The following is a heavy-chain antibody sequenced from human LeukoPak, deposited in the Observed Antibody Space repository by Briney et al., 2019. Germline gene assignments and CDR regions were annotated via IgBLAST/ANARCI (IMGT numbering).Heavy chain of an antibody. V-gene: IGHV4-34*01. J-gene: IGHJ5*02. CDR1: GGSFSGYC. CDR2: INHSGST. CDR3: EGGIRDFARFDP. D-gene: IGHD3-9*01. Sequence: SETLSLTCAVYGGSFSGYCWSWIRHPPGQGLDWIGEINHSGSTNYNPSLKSRATISVDTSKNQFSLKLSSVTAADTVFFQAEGGIRDFARFDPWGQGTLVTVSS.